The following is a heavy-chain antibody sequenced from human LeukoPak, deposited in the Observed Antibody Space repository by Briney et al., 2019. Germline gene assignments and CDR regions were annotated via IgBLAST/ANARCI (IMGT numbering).Heavy chain of an antibody. CDR1: GYTFTSYG. CDR2: ISAYNGNT. J-gene: IGHJ3*02. V-gene: IGHV1-18*01. Sequence: GASVKVSCKASGYTFTSYGITWVRQAPGQGLEWMGWISAYNGNTNYAQKLQGRVTMTTDTSTSTAYMELRSLRSDDTAVYYCARDTPYYYDSSGYPAFDIWGQGTMVTVSS. CDR3: ARDTPYYYDSSGYPAFDI. D-gene: IGHD3-22*01.